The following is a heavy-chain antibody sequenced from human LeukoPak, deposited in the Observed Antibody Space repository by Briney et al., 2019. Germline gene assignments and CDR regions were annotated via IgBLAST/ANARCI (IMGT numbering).Heavy chain of an antibody. J-gene: IGHJ5*02. CDR1: RFSFTYSW. V-gene: IGHV3-7*01. CDR3: ARGPRRDTPYNWFDP. Sequence: GGSLRLSCAASRFSFTYSWMNWVRQAPGKGLEWVANINQGGSDKYYVDSVKGRFTISRDNAKNSLYLQMNSLRAEDTAVYYCARGPRRDTPYNWFDPWGQGTLVIVSS. CDR2: INQGGSDK.